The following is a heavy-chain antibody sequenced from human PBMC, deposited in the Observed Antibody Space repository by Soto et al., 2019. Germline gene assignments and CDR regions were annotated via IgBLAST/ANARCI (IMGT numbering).Heavy chain of an antibody. D-gene: IGHD3-22*01. CDR3: ARDRAHFYESSGRLDL. V-gene: IGHV4-30-4*01. CDR2: ISYSGST. J-gene: IGHJ4*02. Sequence: PSETLSLTCSVSGDSMNNGDYFWTWIRQTPGKGLQWIGYISYSGSTLYNPSLKTRLAMSVDTSKNQFSVRLRSVTAADTAVYYCARDRAHFYESSGRLDLWGQGMLVTVSS. CDR1: GDSMNNGDYF.